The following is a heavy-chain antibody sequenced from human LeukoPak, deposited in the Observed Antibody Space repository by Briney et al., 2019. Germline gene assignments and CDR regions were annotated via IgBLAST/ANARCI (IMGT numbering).Heavy chain of an antibody. CDR2: IHNSDGT. V-gene: IGHV4-59*01. D-gene: IGHD2-15*01. CDR3: ARDLERDLIGGFDP. J-gene: IGHJ5*02. Sequence: SETLSLTCTVSGGSIDHYFWSWIRQPPGKGLEWIGFIHNSDGTKYNPSLKSRVTMFLDTSKNQVSLKLTSVTAADTAIYYCARDLERDLIGGFDPWGQGALVTVSS. CDR1: GGSIDHYF.